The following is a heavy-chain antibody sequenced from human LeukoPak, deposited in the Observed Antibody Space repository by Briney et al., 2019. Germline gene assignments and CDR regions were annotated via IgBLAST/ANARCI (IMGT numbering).Heavy chain of an antibody. J-gene: IGHJ4*02. Sequence: GGSLRLSCAASGFTFSYYGMHWVRQAPGKGLEGVTVLSFDGSNKYCAVSVKGRFTLSRDNSKNTLYLQMNSLRAEDTAVYYCTKGGGTGYSSSWYSHWGQGTLVTVSS. CDR1: GFTFSYYG. D-gene: IGHD6-13*01. CDR2: LSFDGSNK. CDR3: TKGGGTGYSSSWYSH. V-gene: IGHV3-30*18.